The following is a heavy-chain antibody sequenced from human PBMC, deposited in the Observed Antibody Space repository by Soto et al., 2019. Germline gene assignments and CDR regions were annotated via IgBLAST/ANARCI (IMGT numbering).Heavy chain of an antibody. Sequence: ASVKVSCKASGYTFTSYGISWVRQAPGQGLEWMGWISAYNGNTNYAQKIQGRVTMTTDTSTSTAYMELRSLRSDDTAVYYCARAVLPESYYDIRFDPWGQGTLVTVS. CDR2: ISAYNGNT. J-gene: IGHJ5*02. D-gene: IGHD3-22*01. V-gene: IGHV1-18*01. CDR3: ARAVLPESYYDIRFDP. CDR1: GYTFTSYG.